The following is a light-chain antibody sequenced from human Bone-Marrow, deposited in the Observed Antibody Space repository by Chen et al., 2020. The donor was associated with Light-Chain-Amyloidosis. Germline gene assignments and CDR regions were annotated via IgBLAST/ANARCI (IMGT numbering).Light chain of an antibody. J-gene: IGKJ1*01. CDR1: QGIRND. CDR2: VAS. Sequence: IQLTQSPSFLSASVGDRVTITCRASQGIRNDVGWYQQKPGKAPKLLIYVASNLESGVPSRFSGSGSGTDFTLTISSLQPEDFATYYCLQDYSHPWTFGQGTKVEIK. V-gene: IGKV1-6*01. CDR3: LQDYSHPWT.